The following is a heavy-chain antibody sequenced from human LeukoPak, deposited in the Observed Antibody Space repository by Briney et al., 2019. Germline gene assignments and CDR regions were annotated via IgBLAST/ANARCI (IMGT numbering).Heavy chain of an antibody. CDR3: ARGGVFPDYSNYVWGDYFDY. CDR1: GGSFSGYC. CDR2: INHSGST. D-gene: IGHD4-11*01. V-gene: IGHV4-34*01. J-gene: IGHJ4*02. Sequence: SETLSLTCAVYGGSFSGYCWSWIRQPPGKGLEWIGEINHSGSTNYNPSLKSRVTISVDTSKNQFSLKLSSVTAADTAVYYCARGGVFPDYSNYVWGDYFDYWGQGTLVTVSS.